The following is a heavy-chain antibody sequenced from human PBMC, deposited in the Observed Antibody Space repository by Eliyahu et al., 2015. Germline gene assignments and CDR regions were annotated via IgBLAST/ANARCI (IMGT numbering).Heavy chain of an antibody. J-gene: IGHJ4*02. CDR2: IDHSGDT. CDR1: GGSFXGYS. CDR3: AREIVYPDV. Sequence: QVQLQQWGARQLNSSGTLSLTCAXSGGSFXGYSCLRLRHPPGKGLEWVGEIDHSGDTSYNPSLKSRVTISVDASKKQSVLKLTFVTAADTAVYYCAREIVYPDVWGQGTLVTVSS. V-gene: IGHV4-34*01. D-gene: IGHD2-21*01.